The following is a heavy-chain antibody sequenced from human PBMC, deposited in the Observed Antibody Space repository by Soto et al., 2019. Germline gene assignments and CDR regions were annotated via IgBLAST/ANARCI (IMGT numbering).Heavy chain of an antibody. CDR2: ISSDGSDK. J-gene: IGHJ1*01. CDR1: GFTFRVYG. D-gene: IGHD3-10*01. V-gene: IGHV3-30*18. Sequence: GGSLRLSCETSGFTFRVYGMQWVRQPPGKGLECVATISSDGSDKQYSDSVRGRFTTSRDDSKNTLFLQMNSLRPEDTAVYYCAKEDDYGARSNYAYGHWGQGTRVNVAS. CDR3: AKEDDYGARSNYAYGH.